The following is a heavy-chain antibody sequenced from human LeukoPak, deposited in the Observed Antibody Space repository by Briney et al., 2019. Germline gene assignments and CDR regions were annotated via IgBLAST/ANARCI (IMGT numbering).Heavy chain of an antibody. Sequence: GGSLRLSCAASGFTFSSYAMSWVRQAPGKGLEWVSAISGSGGSTYYADSVRGRFTISRDNSKNTLYLQMNSLRAEDTAVYYCAKDRSAYYDSSGYSDWGQGTLVTVSS. V-gene: IGHV3-23*01. J-gene: IGHJ4*02. D-gene: IGHD3-22*01. CDR1: GFTFSSYA. CDR3: AKDRSAYYDSSGYSD. CDR2: ISGSGGST.